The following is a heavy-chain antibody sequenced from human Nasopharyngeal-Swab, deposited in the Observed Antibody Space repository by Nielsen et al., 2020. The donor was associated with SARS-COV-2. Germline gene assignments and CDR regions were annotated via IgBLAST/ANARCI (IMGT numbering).Heavy chain of an antibody. CDR1: GFTFENYP. V-gene: IGHV3-9*01. CDR2: VSCNSGTL. CDR3: AKANLGYCSSASCYPYFYYMDV. Sequence: GGSLRLSCVASGFTFENYPMHWVRQSPGKGLECVSAVSCNSGTLTSADSVKGRFTSSRDNAKHSLYLQMNSLRSEDTAFYYCAKANLGYCSSASCYPYFYYMDVWGKGTTVTVSS. D-gene: IGHD2-2*01. J-gene: IGHJ6*03.